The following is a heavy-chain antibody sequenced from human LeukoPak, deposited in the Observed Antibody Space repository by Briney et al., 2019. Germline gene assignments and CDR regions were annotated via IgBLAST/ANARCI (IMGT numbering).Heavy chain of an antibody. J-gene: IGHJ5*02. V-gene: IGHV3-9*01. CDR3: AKEAAGNNWFDP. Sequence: GRSLRLSCAASGFTFDDYAMHWVRQAPGKGLEWVSGISWNSGSIGYADSVKGRFTISRDNAKNSLYLQMNSLRAEDTALYYCAKEAAGNNWFDPWGQGTLVTVSS. CDR1: GFTFDDYA. CDR2: ISWNSGSI. D-gene: IGHD6-19*01.